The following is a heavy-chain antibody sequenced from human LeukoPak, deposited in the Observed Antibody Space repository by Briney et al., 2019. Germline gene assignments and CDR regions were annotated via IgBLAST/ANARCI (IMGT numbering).Heavy chain of an antibody. D-gene: IGHD3-10*01. CDR3: ARQPKKLLWFGELSPVLSNWDPYYFDY. CDR2: IYYSGST. V-gene: IGHV4-39*01. Sequence: NPSETLSLTCTVSGGSISSSSYYWGWIRQPPGKGLEWIGSIYYSGSTYYNPSLKSRVTISVDTSKNQFSLKLSSVTAADTAVYYCARQPKKLLWFGELSPVLSNWDPYYFDYWGQGTLVTVSS. J-gene: IGHJ4*02. CDR1: GGSISSSSYY.